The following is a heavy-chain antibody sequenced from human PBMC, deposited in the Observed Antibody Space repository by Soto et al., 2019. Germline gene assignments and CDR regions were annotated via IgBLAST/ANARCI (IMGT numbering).Heavy chain of an antibody. CDR1: GFTFSDHY. J-gene: IGHJ4*02. CDR2: TRNKANSYTT. CDR3: ARSAYYDSSLDY. D-gene: IGHD3-22*01. V-gene: IGHV3-72*01. Sequence: EVQLVESGGGLVQPGGSLRLSCAASGFTFSDHYMDWVRQAPGKGLEWVGRTRNKANSYTTEYAASVKGRFTISRDDSKNSLYLQMNSLKTEDTAMYYCARSAYYDSSLDYWGQGTLVTVSS.